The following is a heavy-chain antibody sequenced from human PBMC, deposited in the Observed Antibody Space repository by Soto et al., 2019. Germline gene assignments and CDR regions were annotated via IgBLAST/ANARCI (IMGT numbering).Heavy chain of an antibody. CDR3: ARVGSNSILLYYNYMDV. J-gene: IGHJ6*03. Sequence: QLQLQESGPGLVKPSETLSLTCTVSGGSISDSNYYWGWLRQPPGKGLEWIGSMSYDGNTYYNPSLKSRVTISVDTSKNQFSLKVTSVTAADTAVYYCARVGSNSILLYYNYMDVWGKGTTVTVSS. V-gene: IGHV4-39*01. CDR2: MSYDGNT. D-gene: IGHD4-4*01. CDR1: GGSISDSNYY.